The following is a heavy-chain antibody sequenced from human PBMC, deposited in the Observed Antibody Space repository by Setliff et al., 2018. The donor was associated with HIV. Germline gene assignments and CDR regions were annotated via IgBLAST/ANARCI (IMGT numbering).Heavy chain of an antibody. CDR2: IYHSGTT. CDR3: ARDPVEGYYDSSGPDY. Sequence: SETLSLTCAVSGYSISSGYYWGWIRQPPGKGLEWVGSIYHSGTTYYNPSLKSRVTISVDTSKNQFSLRLSSVAAADTAVYYCARDPVEGYYDSSGPDYWGQGTLVTVSS. CDR1: GYSISSGYY. D-gene: IGHD3-22*01. V-gene: IGHV4-38-2*02. J-gene: IGHJ4*02.